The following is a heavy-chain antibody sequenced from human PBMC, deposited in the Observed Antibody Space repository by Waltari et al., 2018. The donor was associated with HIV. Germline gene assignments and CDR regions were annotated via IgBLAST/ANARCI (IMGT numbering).Heavy chain of an antibody. Sequence: EVQLVESGGVVIQPGGSLRLSCAASGFSLDDYNMDWVRQVPGKGLEWVSVISGDGSTTYYADSVKGRFTISRDISKNSLYLQMNSLRTEDTALYYCAKSLRRHEFWSGYVYWGQGTLVTVSS. J-gene: IGHJ4*02. CDR3: AKSLRRHEFWSGYVY. D-gene: IGHD3-3*01. CDR1: GFSLDDYN. V-gene: IGHV3-43*01. CDR2: ISGDGSTT.